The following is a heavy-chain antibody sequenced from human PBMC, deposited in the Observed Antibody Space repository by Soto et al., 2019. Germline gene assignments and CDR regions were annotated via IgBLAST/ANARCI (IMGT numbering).Heavy chain of an antibody. CDR3: ARSIAVAGVDKLFDY. J-gene: IGHJ4*02. V-gene: IGHV6-1*01. CDR1: GDSVSSNSAA. Sequence: SQTLSLTCALSGDSVSSNSAAWNWIRQSPSRGLEWLGRTYYRSKWYNDYAVSVKSRITINPDTSKNQFSLQLNSVTPEDTAVYYCARSIAVAGVDKLFDYWGQGTLVTVSS. CDR2: TYYRSKWYN. D-gene: IGHD6-19*01.